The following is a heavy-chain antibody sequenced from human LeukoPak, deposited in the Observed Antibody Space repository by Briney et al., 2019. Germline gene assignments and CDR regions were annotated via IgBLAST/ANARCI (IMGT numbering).Heavy chain of an antibody. J-gene: IGHJ5*02. CDR2: IIPILGIA. Sequence: HGSSVKVSCKASGGTFSSYTISWVRQAPGQGLEWMGRIIPILGIANYAQKFQGRVTVTADKSTSTAYMELSSLRSEYTAVYYCARSNYYDNWFDPWGKGTLVTVSS. CDR1: GGTFSSYT. CDR3: ARSNYYDNWFDP. V-gene: IGHV1-69*02. D-gene: IGHD3-22*01.